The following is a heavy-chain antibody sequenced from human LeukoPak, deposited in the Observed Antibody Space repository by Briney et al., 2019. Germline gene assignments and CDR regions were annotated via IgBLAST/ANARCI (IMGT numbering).Heavy chain of an antibody. J-gene: IGHJ3*02. CDR3: ARAHAYYYDSSGYYYGAFDI. CDR1: GYSISSAYY. V-gene: IGHV4-38-2*02. CDR2: IYHSGNT. Sequence: SETLSLTCTISGYSISSAYYWGWIRQPPGKGLEWIGNIYHSGNTYYNPSLKSRVTISVDTSKNQFSLKLSSVTAADTAVYYCARAHAYYYDSSGYYYGAFDIWGQGTMVTVSS. D-gene: IGHD3-22*01.